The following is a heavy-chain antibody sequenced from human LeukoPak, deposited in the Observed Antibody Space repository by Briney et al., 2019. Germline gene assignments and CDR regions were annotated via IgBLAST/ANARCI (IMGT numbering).Heavy chain of an antibody. Sequence: PGGSLRLSCAASGFTFSSYAMSWVRQAPGKGLEWVANIKQDGSEKYYVDSVKGRITISRDNAKNSLYLQMNSLRAEDTAIYYCAKGGGYCTGGSCYSDYWGQGTLVTVSS. V-gene: IGHV3-7*03. J-gene: IGHJ4*02. CDR1: GFTFSSYA. CDR2: IKQDGSEK. D-gene: IGHD2-15*01. CDR3: AKGGGYCTGGSCYSDY.